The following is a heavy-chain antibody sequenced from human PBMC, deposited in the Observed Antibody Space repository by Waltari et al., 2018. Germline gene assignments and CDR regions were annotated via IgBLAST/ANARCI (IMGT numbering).Heavy chain of an antibody. J-gene: IGHJ6*02. Sequence: DVQLAESGGGLVQPGGSLTLSCSASGFTFNTYDMNWVRQAPGKGLEWVSFISSSGTSIYYADSVRGRFTISRDNGKNSLYLQMNSLRPEDTAVYYCAGGEPWPKHYYFYHLDVWGQGTTVTVSS. D-gene: IGHD3-16*01. CDR3: AGGEPWPKHYYFYHLDV. CDR2: ISSSGTSI. CDR1: GFTFNTYD. V-gene: IGHV3-48*03.